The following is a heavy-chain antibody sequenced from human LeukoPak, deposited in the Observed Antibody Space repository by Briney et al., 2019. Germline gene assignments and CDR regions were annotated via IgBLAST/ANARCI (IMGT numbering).Heavy chain of an antibody. CDR3: AKGQSGTYPRVHFDY. D-gene: IGHD1-26*01. CDR2: ISSSSSYI. Sequence: KPGGSLRLSCAASGFTFSSYSMNRVRQAPGKGLEWVSSISSSSSYIYYADSVKGRFTISRDNSKNTLYLQMNSLRAEDTAVYYCAKGQSGTYPRVHFDYWGQGTLVTVSS. CDR1: GFTFSSYS. V-gene: IGHV3-21*04. J-gene: IGHJ4*02.